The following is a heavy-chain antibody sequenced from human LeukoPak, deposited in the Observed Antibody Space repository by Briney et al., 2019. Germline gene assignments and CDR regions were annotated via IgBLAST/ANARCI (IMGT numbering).Heavy chain of an antibody. V-gene: IGHV4-31*03. Sequence: PSQTLSLTCTVSGGPISSGDYYWSWIRQHPGKGLEWIGYIYYSGSTYYNPSLKSRVTISVDTSKNQFSLKLSSVTAADTAVYYCARVDTAMVTPYYFDYWGQGTLVTVSS. D-gene: IGHD5-18*01. CDR1: GGPISSGDYY. J-gene: IGHJ4*02. CDR2: IYYSGST. CDR3: ARVDTAMVTPYYFDY.